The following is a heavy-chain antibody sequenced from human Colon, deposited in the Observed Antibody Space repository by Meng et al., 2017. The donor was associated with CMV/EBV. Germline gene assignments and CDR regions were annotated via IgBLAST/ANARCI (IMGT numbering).Heavy chain of an antibody. J-gene: IGHJ6*02. CDR2: IRSKAYGGTT. CDR1: GFTFGDYA. D-gene: IGHD2-2*02. Sequence: GGSLRLSCTASGFTFGDYAMSWVRQAPGKGLEWVGFIRSKAYGGTTEYAASVKGRFTISRDDSKSIAYLQMNSLKTEDTAVYYCTRDPGYCSSTSCYTPNSYYGMDVWGQGTTVTVSS. V-gene: IGHV3-49*04. CDR3: TRDPGYCSSTSCYTPNSYYGMDV.